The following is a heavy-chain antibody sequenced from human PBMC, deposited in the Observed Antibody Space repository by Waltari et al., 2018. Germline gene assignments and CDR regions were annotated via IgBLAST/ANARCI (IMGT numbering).Heavy chain of an antibody. CDR2: IGPDGSDK. V-gene: IGHV3-7*01. D-gene: IGHD1-1*01. Sequence: EAQLVQSGGGLVQPGGSLTLSCDPSGFTISRFWMTWIRQAPGQGLQWVAHIGPDGSDKYYVDSVKGRFTISRDNAENSLLLQMSSLRVEDTALYYCVGWNDPINSWGQGTLVAVSS. CDR1: GFTISRFW. J-gene: IGHJ4*02. CDR3: VGWNDPINS.